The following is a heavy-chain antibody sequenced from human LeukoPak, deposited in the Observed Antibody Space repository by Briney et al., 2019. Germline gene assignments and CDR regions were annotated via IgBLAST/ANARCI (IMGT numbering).Heavy chain of an antibody. Sequence: SVKVSCKASGGTFSSYAISWVRQAPGQGLEWMGRIIPILGIANYAQKSQGRDTITADKSTSTAYMELSSLRSEDTAVYYCARDSLLRYGLFDYWGQGTLVTVSS. J-gene: IGHJ4*02. CDR2: IIPILGIA. CDR1: GGTFSSYA. CDR3: ARDSLLRYGLFDY. D-gene: IGHD3-3*01. V-gene: IGHV1-69*04.